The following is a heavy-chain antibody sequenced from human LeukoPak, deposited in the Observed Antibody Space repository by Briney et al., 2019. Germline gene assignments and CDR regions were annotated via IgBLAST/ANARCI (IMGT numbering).Heavy chain of an antibody. D-gene: IGHD2-8*01. V-gene: IGHV3-21*01. CDR1: GFTFSSYS. Sequence: GGSLRLSCAASGFTFSSYSMKWVRQAPGKGLGWVSSISSSRSYIYNADSVKGRFTISRDNAKNSLYLQMNSLRAEDTAVYYCARGLNPMVYATSSGFDPWGQGTLVTVSS. J-gene: IGHJ5*02. CDR2: ISSSRSYI. CDR3: ARGLNPMVYATSSGFDP.